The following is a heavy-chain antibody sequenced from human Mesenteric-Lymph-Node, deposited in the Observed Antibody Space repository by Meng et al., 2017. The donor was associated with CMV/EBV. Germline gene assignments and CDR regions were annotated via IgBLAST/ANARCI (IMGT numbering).Heavy chain of an antibody. CDR3: ASSSCLDGGSCYYFDY. Sequence: SETLSLTCTVSGGSISSHYWSWIRQPPGKGLEWIGYIYYSGSTNYNPSLKSRVTISVDTSKNQFSLQLKSVTPEDTAVYYCASSSCLDGGSCYYFDYWGQGTLVTVSS. J-gene: IGHJ4*02. D-gene: IGHD2-15*01. CDR1: GGSISSHY. CDR2: IYYSGST. V-gene: IGHV4-59*11.